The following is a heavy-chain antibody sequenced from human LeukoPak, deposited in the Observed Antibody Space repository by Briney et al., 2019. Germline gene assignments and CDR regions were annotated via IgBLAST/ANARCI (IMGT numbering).Heavy chain of an antibody. V-gene: IGHV1-24*01. CDR3: ATDTWKYYDFWSGYSGYGMDV. CDR2: FDPEDGET. Sequence: ASVKVSCKVSGYTLTELSMDWVRQAPGKGLEWMGGFDPEDGETINAQKFQGRVTMAEDTSTDTAYMELSSLRSEDTAVYYCATDTWKYYDFWSGYSGYGMDVWGQGTTVTVSS. J-gene: IGHJ6*02. D-gene: IGHD3-3*01. CDR1: GYTLTELS.